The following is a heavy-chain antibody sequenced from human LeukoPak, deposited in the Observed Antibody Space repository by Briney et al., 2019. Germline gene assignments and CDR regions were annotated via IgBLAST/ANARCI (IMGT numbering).Heavy chain of an antibody. CDR2: IIDSGNSI. V-gene: IGHV3-23*01. Sequence: LTGGSLRLSCAASGFTFSSCAMSWVRQAPGKGLEWVSTIIDSGNSIYYADSAEGRFTISRDTSKNTLFLQMNNLRAQDTAVYYCARAGGISMIRELKVLNAFDIWGQGTMVTVSS. J-gene: IGHJ3*02. CDR3: ARAGGISMIRELKVLNAFDI. CDR1: GFTFSSCA. D-gene: IGHD3-22*01.